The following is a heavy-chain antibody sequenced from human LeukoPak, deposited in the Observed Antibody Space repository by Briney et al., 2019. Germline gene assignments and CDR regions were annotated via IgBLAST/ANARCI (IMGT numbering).Heavy chain of an antibody. J-gene: IGHJ4*02. V-gene: IGHV3-30*04. CDR3: ARSRPRKYCSGGSCYSNYFDY. CDR1: GFTFSSYA. CDR2: ISYDGSNK. D-gene: IGHD2-15*01. Sequence: GALSLSCAASGFTFSSYAMHWVRPAPGKGLEWVAVISYDGSNKYYADSVKGRFTISRDNSKNTPYLQMNSLRAEDTAVYYCARSRPRKYCSGGSCYSNYFDYWGQGTLVTVSS.